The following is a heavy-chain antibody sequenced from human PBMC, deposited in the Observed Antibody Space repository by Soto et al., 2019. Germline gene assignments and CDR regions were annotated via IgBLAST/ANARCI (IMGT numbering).Heavy chain of an antibody. D-gene: IGHD6-19*01. V-gene: IGHV4-4*02. CDR1: GTSISSTFW. Sequence: QVQLQESGPGLVKPSGTLSLTCAVSGTSISSTFWWSWVRQPPGKGLEWIGEAHPSGTANYNPSFASRATISVDKSNNQLSLNLTSLTAADTAVFFCARHVGVAGTRGFDYWGQGILVAVSS. CDR2: AHPSGTA. J-gene: IGHJ4*02. CDR3: ARHVGVAGTRGFDY.